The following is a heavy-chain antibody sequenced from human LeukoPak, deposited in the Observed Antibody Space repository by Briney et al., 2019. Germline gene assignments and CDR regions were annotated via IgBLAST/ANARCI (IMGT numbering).Heavy chain of an antibody. CDR2: ISYDGSNK. CDR3: ARDRGLEDYYGMDV. CDR1: GFTFSSYA. D-gene: IGHD3-10*01. Sequence: GGSLRLSCAASGFTFSSYAMHWVRQAPGKGLEWVAVISYDGSNKYYADSVKGRFTISRDNSKNTLYLQMNSLRAEDTAVYYCARDRGLEDYYGMDVWGQGTTVTVSS. V-gene: IGHV3-30-3*01. J-gene: IGHJ6*02.